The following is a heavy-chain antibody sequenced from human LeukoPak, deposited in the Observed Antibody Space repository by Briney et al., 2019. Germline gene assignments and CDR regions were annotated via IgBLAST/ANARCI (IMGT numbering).Heavy chain of an antibody. D-gene: IGHD2-2*01. Sequence: ASVKVSCKASGYTFTNYAMHWVRQAPGQRLEWMGWINAGNGNTKYSQKFQGRVTITRDTSASTAYMEVSSLRSEDTAMYYCARAPRGNSGYCSSPSCTDHRYNWFDPWGQGTLVTVSS. V-gene: IGHV1-3*01. J-gene: IGHJ5*02. CDR3: ARAPRGNSGYCSSPSCTDHRYNWFDP. CDR2: INAGNGNT. CDR1: GYTFTNYA.